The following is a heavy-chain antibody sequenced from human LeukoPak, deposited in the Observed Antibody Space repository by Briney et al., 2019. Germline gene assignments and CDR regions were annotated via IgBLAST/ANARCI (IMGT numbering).Heavy chain of an antibody. J-gene: IGHJ6*03. D-gene: IGHD3-10*01. Sequence: PGGSLRLSCAASGFTFSSYAMRWVRQAPGKGLEWVAVISYDGSNKYYVDSVKGRFTISRDNSKNTLYLQMNSLRAEDTAVYYCAKGVGGSANYYYMDVWGKGTTVTVSS. CDR2: ISYDGSNK. V-gene: IGHV3-30-3*01. CDR3: AKGVGGSANYYYMDV. CDR1: GFTFSSYA.